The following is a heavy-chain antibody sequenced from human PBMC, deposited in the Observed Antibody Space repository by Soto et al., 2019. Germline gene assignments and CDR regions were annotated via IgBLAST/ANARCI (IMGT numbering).Heavy chain of an antibody. J-gene: IGHJ6*02. CDR1: GFTFSSYW. V-gene: IGHV3-7*01. D-gene: IGHD6-13*01. CDR3: ARDKSSWYHYYYYGMDV. Sequence: GSLRLSCAASGFTFSSYWMSWVRQAPGKGLEWVANIKQDGSEKYYVDSVKGRFTISRDNAKNSLYLQMNSLRAEDTAVYYCARDKSSWYHYYYYGMDVWGQGTTVTSP. CDR2: IKQDGSEK.